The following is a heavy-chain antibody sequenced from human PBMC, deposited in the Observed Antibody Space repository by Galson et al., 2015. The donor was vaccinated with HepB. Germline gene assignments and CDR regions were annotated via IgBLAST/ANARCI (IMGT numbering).Heavy chain of an antibody. CDR3: ARVFSSNYYYYYGMDV. V-gene: IGHV3-33*08. CDR1: GFTFSSYG. Sequence: SLRLSCAASGFTFSSYGMHWVRQAPGKGLEWVAVIWYDGSNKYYADSVKGRFTISRDNSKNTLYLQMNSLRAEDTAVYYCARVFSSNYYYYYGMDVWGQGTTVTVSS. D-gene: IGHD6-13*01. J-gene: IGHJ6*02. CDR2: IWYDGSNK.